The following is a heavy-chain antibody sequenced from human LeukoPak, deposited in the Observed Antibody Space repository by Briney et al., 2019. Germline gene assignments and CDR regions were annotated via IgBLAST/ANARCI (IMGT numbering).Heavy chain of an antibody. CDR1: GFTFDDYG. CDR3: TRDSVYSYGLTELGF. Sequence: GSLRLSCTGPGFTFDDYGINWVRQAPGKGLEWVGFIRSKAYGGTTEFAASVKDRFTISRDDSKSIAYLQMNSLKTEDAAVYYCTRDSVYSYGLTELGFWGQGTLVTVSS. CDR2: IRSKAYGGTT. V-gene: IGHV3-49*04. D-gene: IGHD5-18*01. J-gene: IGHJ4*02.